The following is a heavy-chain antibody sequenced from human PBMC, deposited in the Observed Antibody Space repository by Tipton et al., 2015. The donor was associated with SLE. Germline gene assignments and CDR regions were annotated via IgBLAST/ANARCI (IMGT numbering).Heavy chain of an antibody. V-gene: IGHV4-4*02. CDR2: IHHRGTT. J-gene: IGHJ4*02. D-gene: IGHD3-10*01. CDR3: AGGFYYGSGTFSDFEY. CDR1: GGSNSSNTW. Sequence: TLSLTCTVSGGSNSSNTWWNWVRQPPGMGLEWIGEIHHRGTTNYNPSLKSRVTISVDKSKSQFSLKLSSVTAADTAVYYCAGGFYYGSGTFSDFEYWGQGTLATVSS.